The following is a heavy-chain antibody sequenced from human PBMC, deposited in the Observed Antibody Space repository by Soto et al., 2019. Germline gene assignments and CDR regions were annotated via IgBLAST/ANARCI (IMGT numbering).Heavy chain of an antibody. J-gene: IGHJ4*02. CDR1: GFTLSSYT. CDR2: IGGSGAGP. D-gene: IGHD2-21*02. CDR3: ARAREASLLRVPSYY. V-gene: IGHV3-23*01. Sequence: WGSLRLPCEASGFTLSSYTMNWVRRAPGKGREWVATIGGSGAGPYYGDSVKGRFTISRDNSKNTVYLQMNSLRAEDTAIYYCARAREASLLRVPSYYWVQGTLVTVSS.